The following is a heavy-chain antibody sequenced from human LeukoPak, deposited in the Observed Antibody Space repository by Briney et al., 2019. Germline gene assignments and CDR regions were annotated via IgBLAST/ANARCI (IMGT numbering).Heavy chain of an antibody. D-gene: IGHD5-24*01. V-gene: IGHV1-69*13. CDR2: IIPIFGTA. Sequence: SVKVSCKASGGTFSTYSISWVRQAPGQGLEWMGGIIPIFGTANSAQKFQGRVTITADESTNTAYMELTSLRSEDTAVYYCARETGHGYNWMGYWGQGTLVTVSS. CDR1: GGTFSTYS. J-gene: IGHJ4*02. CDR3: ARETGHGYNWMGY.